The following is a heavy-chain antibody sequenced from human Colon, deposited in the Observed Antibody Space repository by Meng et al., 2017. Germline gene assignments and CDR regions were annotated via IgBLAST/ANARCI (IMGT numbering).Heavy chain of an antibody. CDR3: VRGRQTYGSGYLYSFDD. Sequence: QVQLEDAGSGLVESSGTLYVTCAVSGGSISRNDWWTWVRQPPGKGLEWIGESFHTGTTNYKPSLRGRVTISVDKSNNQFSLRLSSVTAADTAVYFCVRGRQTYGSGYLYSFDDWGQGALVTVSS. D-gene: IGHD6-25*01. CDR2: SFHTGTT. J-gene: IGHJ4*02. CDR1: GGSISRNDW. V-gene: IGHV4-4*02.